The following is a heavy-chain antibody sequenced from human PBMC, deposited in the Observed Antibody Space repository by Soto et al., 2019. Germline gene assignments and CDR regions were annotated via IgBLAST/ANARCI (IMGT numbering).Heavy chain of an antibody. J-gene: IGHJ6*02. Sequence: GASVKVSCKASGYTFTYYDINWVRQATGQGPEWMGWMSPNSDNTGYAQKFQGRVTMTWNTSISTAYMELSSLRSEDTAVYYCARADMIRTFYYGMDVWGQGTTVTVSS. CDR3: ARADMIRTFYYGMDV. D-gene: IGHD3-16*01. V-gene: IGHV1-8*01. CDR1: GYTFTYYD. CDR2: MSPNSDNT.